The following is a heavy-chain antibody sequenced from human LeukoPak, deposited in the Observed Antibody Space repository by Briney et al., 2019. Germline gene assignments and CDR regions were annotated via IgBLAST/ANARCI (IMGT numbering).Heavy chain of an antibody. CDR1: GFTFSRHW. J-gene: IGHJ3*01. V-gene: IGHV3-7*01. D-gene: IGHD2-2*01. Sequence: GGSLRLSCEASGFTFSRHWLTWVRQAPGKGLEWVGNIDGAGGEKHYVDSVKGRFTISRNNAKTSLYLHMNSLRAEDTAVYYCARDGVPAARDLWGQGTMVIVSS. CDR3: ARDGVPAARDL. CDR2: IDGAGGEK.